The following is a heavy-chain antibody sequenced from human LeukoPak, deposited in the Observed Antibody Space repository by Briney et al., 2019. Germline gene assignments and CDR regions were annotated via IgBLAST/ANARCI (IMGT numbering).Heavy chain of an antibody. D-gene: IGHD3-22*01. J-gene: IGHJ4*02. CDR2: INHSGST. V-gene: IGHV4-34*08. CDR1: GFTFSSYW. Sequence: GSLRLSCAASGFTFSSYWMSWVRQAPGKGLEWIGEINHSGSTNYNPSLKSRVTISVDTSKNQFSLKLSSVTAADTAVYYCAEPYYYDSSGYYSWGQGTLVTVSS. CDR3: AEPYYYDSSGYYS.